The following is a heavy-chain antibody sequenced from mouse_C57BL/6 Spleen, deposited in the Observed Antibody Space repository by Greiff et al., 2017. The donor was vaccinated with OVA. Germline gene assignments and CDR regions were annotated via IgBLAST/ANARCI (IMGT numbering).Heavy chain of an antibody. V-gene: IGHV1-15*01. CDR3: TRSRERGLFFDY. CDR1: GYTFTDYE. J-gene: IGHJ2*01. CDR2: IDPETGGT. Sequence: QVQLQQSGAELVRPGASVTLSCKASGYTFTDYEMHWVKQTPVHGLEWIGAIDPETGGTAYNQKFKGKAILTADKSSSTAYMALRSLTSEDSAVYYCTRSRERGLFFDYWGQGTTLTVSS.